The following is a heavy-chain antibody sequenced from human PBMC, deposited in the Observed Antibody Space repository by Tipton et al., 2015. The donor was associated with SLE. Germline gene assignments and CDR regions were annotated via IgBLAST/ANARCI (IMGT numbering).Heavy chain of an antibody. J-gene: IGHJ4*02. Sequence: GSLRLSCAASGFTFSSYSMNWVRQTPGKGLEWVSSITSSGSYIYYADSVKGRFTISRDNAKNSLYLQMNSLRPEDTAVYYCARGPYYYDSSGYFDYWGQGTLVTVSS. V-gene: IGHV3-21*03. CDR3: ARGPYYYDSSGYFDY. D-gene: IGHD3-22*01. CDR2: ITSSGSYI. CDR1: GFTFSSYS.